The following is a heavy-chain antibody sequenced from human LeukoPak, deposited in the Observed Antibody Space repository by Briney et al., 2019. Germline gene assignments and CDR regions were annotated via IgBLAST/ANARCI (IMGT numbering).Heavy chain of an antibody. CDR2: IYYSGST. CDR1: GGSISSYY. D-gene: IGHD3-10*01. CDR3: ARNTYYYGSGSYFPDAFDI. Sequence: SETLSLTCTVSGGSISSYYWSWIRQPPGKGLEWIGYIYYSGSTNYNPSLKSRVTISVDTSKNQFSLKLSSVTAADTAVYYCARNTYYYGSGSYFPDAFDIWGQGTMVTVSS. V-gene: IGHV4-59*01. J-gene: IGHJ3*02.